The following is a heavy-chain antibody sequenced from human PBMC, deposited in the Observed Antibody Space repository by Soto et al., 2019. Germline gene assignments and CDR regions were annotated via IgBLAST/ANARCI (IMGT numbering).Heavy chain of an antibody. V-gene: IGHV4-34*01. CDR1: GGSFSGYY. J-gene: IGHJ4*02. CDR3: ARGHVDSSSPFDD. CDR2: INHSGNT. Sequence: TSETLSLTCAVYGGSFSGYYWSWIRQPPGKGLEWIGEINHSGNTNYNPSLKSRVTISVDTSKNQFSLKLSSVTAADTAVYYCARGHVDSSSPFDDWGQGTLVTVS. D-gene: IGHD6-6*01.